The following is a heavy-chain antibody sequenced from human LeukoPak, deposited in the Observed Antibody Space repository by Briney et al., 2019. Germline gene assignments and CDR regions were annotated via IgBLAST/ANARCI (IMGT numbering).Heavy chain of an antibody. CDR3: ARDLPSTADGFDI. V-gene: IGHV1-2*06. D-gene: IGHD2-21*02. Sequence: AASVKVSCKASGYTFTGYYMHWVRQAPGQGLEWMGRMNPNSGGTNYAQKFQGRVTMTRETSISKAYMALSRLRSDDTAVYYCARDLPSTADGFDIWGQGTMVTVSS. J-gene: IGHJ3*02. CDR1: GYTFTGYY. CDR2: MNPNSGGT.